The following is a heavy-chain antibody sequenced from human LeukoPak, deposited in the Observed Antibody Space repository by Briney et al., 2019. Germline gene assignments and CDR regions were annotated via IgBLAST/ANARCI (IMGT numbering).Heavy chain of an antibody. CDR3: ASSSAAAGPYYFDY. J-gene: IGHJ4*02. V-gene: IGHV3-21*01. D-gene: IGHD6-13*01. Sequence: PGGSLRLSCAASGFTLSSYSMNWVRQAPGKGLEWVSSISSSSSYIYYADSVKGRFTISRDNAKNSLYLQMNSLRAEDTAVYYCASSSAAAGPYYFDYWGQGTLVTVSS. CDR1: GFTLSSYS. CDR2: ISSSSSYI.